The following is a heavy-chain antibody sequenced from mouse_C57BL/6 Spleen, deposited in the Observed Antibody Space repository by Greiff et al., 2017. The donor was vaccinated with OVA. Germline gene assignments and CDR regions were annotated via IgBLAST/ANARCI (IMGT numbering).Heavy chain of an antibody. D-gene: IGHD2-4*01. CDR2: ISYDGSN. CDR3: AREEVYDYDGWFAY. V-gene: IGHV3-6*01. J-gene: IGHJ3*01. CDR1: GYSITSGYY. Sequence: ESGPGLVKPSQSLSLTCSVTGYSITSGYYWNWIRQFPGNKLEWMGYISYDGSNNYNPSLKNRISITRDTSKNQFFLKLNSVTTEDTATYYCAREEVYDYDGWFAYWGQGTLVTVSA.